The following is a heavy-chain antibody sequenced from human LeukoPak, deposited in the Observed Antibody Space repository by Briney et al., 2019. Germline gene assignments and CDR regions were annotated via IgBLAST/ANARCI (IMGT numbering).Heavy chain of an antibody. V-gene: IGHV3-66*01. CDR1: GFTASSNY. Sequence: GGSLRLSCAASGFTASSNYMSWVRQAPGKGLEWVSVIYSGGSTYYADSVKGRFTISRDNSKNTLYLQMNSLRAEDTAVYYCARAERTGYYDSSGYFPDYWGQGTLVTVSS. CDR3: ARAERTGYYDSSGYFPDY. J-gene: IGHJ4*02. D-gene: IGHD3-22*01. CDR2: IYSGGST.